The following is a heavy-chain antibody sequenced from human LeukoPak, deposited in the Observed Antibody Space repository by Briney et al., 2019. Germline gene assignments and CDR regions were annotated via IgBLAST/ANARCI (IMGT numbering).Heavy chain of an antibody. CDR2: ISYDGSNK. V-gene: IGHV3-30-3*01. CDR3: ARDWTAGDKAYNYFDY. J-gene: IGHJ4*02. Sequence: GRSLRLSCAASGFTFSSYAMHWVRQAPGKGLEWAAVISYDGSNKYYADSVKGRFTISRDNSKNTLYLQMNSLRAEDTAVYYCARDWTAGDKAYNYFDYWGQGTLVTVSS. CDR1: GFTFSSYA. D-gene: IGHD3/OR15-3a*01.